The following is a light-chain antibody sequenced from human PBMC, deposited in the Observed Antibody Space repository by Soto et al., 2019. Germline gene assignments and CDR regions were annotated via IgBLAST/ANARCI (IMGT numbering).Light chain of an antibody. Sequence: QSGLTPTPSVSGAPGQSVTISFPGISSNIGAGYDVHWYQQLPGTAPKLLIYGNSNRPSGVPDRFSGSKSGTSASLAITGLQAEDEADYYCQSYDSSLSAYVFGTGTKVTVL. V-gene: IGLV1-40*01. CDR3: QSYDSSLSAYV. J-gene: IGLJ1*01. CDR2: GNS. CDR1: SSNIGAGYD.